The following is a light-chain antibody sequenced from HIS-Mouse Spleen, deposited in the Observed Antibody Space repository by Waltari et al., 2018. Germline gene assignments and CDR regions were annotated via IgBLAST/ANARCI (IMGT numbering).Light chain of an antibody. Sequence: QSVLTQPPSVSGAPGQRVTISCTGSSSNIGAGYAVPWSQQLPGTAPKLLIYGNSNRPSGVPDRFSGSKSGTSASLAITGLQAEDEADYYCQSYDSSLSGYWVFGGGTKLTVL. CDR2: GNS. V-gene: IGLV1-40*01. CDR1: SSNIGAGYA. CDR3: QSYDSSLSGYWV. J-gene: IGLJ3*02.